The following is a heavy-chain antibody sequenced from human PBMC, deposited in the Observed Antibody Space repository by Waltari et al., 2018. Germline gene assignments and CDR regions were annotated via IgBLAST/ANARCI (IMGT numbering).Heavy chain of an antibody. CDR3: ARVQQRNYYYYYMDV. CDR2: IIPIFGTA. J-gene: IGHJ6*03. D-gene: IGHD6-25*01. Sequence: QVQLVQSGAEVKKPGSSVKGSCKASGGNFSRYAISWVRQDPGQGLEWMGGIIPIFGTANYAQKFQGSVTITADKSTSTAYMELSSLRSEDTAVYYCARVQQRNYYYYYMDVWGKGTTVTVSS. V-gene: IGHV1-69*14. CDR1: GGNFSRYA.